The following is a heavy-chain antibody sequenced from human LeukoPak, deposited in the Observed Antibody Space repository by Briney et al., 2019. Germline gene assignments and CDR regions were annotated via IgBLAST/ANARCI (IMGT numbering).Heavy chain of an antibody. V-gene: IGHV4-39*07. D-gene: IGHD3-22*01. CDR1: GGSISSGSYY. Sequence: SETLSLTCTVSGGSISSGSYYWSWIRQPPGKGLEWIGEINHSGSTNYNPSLKSRVTISVDTSKNQFSLKLSSVTAADTAVYYCARGLNYYDSSGYLGYWGQGTLVTVSS. J-gene: IGHJ4*02. CDR2: INHSGST. CDR3: ARGLNYYDSSGYLGY.